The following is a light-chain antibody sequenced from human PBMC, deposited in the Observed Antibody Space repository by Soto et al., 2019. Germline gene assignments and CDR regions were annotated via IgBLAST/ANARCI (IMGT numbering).Light chain of an antibody. CDR3: QQYGSSGT. Sequence: EIVLTQSPGTLSLSPGERATLSCRASQSVSSSYSAWYQQKPGQAPRLLIYGASSRATGIPDRFSGGGSGTDFTLTISRLEPEDFAVYYCQQYGSSGTFGQGTKVDIK. CDR1: QSVSSSY. J-gene: IGKJ1*01. CDR2: GAS. V-gene: IGKV3-20*01.